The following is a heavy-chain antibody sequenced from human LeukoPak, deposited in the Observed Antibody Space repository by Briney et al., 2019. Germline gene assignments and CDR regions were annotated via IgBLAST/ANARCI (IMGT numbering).Heavy chain of an antibody. CDR3: ARSPGTTGGDFAY. D-gene: IGHD1-7*01. V-gene: IGHV1-18*01. J-gene: IGHJ4*02. CDR1: GYTFTNYG. Sequence: GASVKVSCKASGYTFTNYGISWVRQAPGQGLEWMGWISAYNGNTHYAQKLQGRVTLTTNTSTSTAYMELRSLRFDDTAVYYCARSPGTTGGDFAYWSQGTLVTVSS. CDR2: ISAYNGNT.